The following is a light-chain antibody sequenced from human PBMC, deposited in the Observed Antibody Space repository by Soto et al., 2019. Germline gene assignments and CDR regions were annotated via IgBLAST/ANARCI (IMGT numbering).Light chain of an antibody. V-gene: IGKV1-39*01. CDR1: HSISSY. J-gene: IGKJ5*01. Sequence: IQMTQSRSSLSASVGDRVTITCRASHSISSYLNWYQHKPGKAPKLLIYAASSLQSGVPSRFSGSGSGTDFTLTISSLQPEDFATYYCQQSYSTLGITFGQGTRLEIK. CDR3: QQSYSTLGIT. CDR2: AAS.